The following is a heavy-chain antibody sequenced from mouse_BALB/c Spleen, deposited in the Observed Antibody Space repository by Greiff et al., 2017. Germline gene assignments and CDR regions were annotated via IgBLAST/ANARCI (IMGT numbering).Heavy chain of an antibody. CDR1: GFNIKDTY. CDR2: IDPANGNT. Sequence: VQLQQSGAELVKPGASVKLSCTASGFNIKDTYMHWVKQRPEQGLEWIGRIDPANGNTKYDPKFQGKATITADTSSNTAYLQLSSLTSEDTAVYYCARWLDGDYRGHFDYWGQGTTLTVSS. J-gene: IGHJ2*01. D-gene: IGHD2-13*01. V-gene: IGHV14-3*02. CDR3: ARWLDGDYRGHFDY.